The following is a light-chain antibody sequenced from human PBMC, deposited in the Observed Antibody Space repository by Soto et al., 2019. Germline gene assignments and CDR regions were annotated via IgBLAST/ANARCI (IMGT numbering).Light chain of an antibody. CDR2: GAS. V-gene: IGKV3-15*01. CDR1: QSVGKY. CDR3: QQYNNWPPIT. J-gene: IGKJ5*01. Sequence: EIVMTQSPATLSLSPGERATLSCRASQSVGKYLVWYQQKPGQAPRLLIYGASTRATGIPARFSGSGSGTDFTLSISSLQPGDVGIYSCQQYNNWPPITFGQGTRLEIK.